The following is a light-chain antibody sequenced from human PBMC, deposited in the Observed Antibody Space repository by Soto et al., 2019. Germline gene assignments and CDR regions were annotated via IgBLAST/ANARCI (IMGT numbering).Light chain of an antibody. V-gene: IGLV1-44*01. CDR3: AAWDDSLNGYV. CDR1: SSNIGSNT. J-gene: IGLJ1*01. CDR2: SHN. Sequence: SVLTQPPSASGTPGQRVTISCSGSSSNIGSNTVNWYQQLPGTAPKLLIYSHNQRPSGVPDRFSGSKSGTSASLAISGLQSEDEADYYCAAWDDSLNGYVFGTGTKVTVL.